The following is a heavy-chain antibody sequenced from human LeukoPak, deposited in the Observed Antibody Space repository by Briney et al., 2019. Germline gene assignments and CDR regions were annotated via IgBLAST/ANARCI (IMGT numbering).Heavy chain of an antibody. CDR3: ARSMVRGDI. J-gene: IGHJ3*02. CDR2: INSDGSST. Sequence: GGSLRLSCAASGFTFVTYWMHWVRQAPGKGLVWVSRINSDGSSTSYADSVKGRFTISRDNAKNTLYLQLNSLRAEDTAVYYCARSMVRGDIWGQGTMVTVSS. V-gene: IGHV3-74*01. D-gene: IGHD3-10*01. CDR1: GFTFVTYW.